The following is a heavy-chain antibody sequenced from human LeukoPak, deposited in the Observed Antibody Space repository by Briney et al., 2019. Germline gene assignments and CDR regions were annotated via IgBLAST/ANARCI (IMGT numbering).Heavy chain of an antibody. V-gene: IGHV3-11*01. CDR1: GFTFSDY. CDR2: ISSSGSTI. Sequence: GGSLRLSCAASGFTFSDYMSWIRQAPGKGLEWVSYISSSGSTIYYADSVKGRFTISRDNAKNSLYLQMNSLRAEDTAVYYCARDPGDAFDIWGQGTTVTVSS. J-gene: IGHJ3*02. CDR3: ARDPGDAFDI.